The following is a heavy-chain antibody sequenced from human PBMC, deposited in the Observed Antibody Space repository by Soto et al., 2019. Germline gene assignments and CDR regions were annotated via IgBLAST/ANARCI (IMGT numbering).Heavy chain of an antibody. Sequence: GSLRLSCAASGFTFNIYAMTWVRQAPGKGLEWVSTTGATGRTTYYSDSVKGRFTVSRDNSKNTLDLQMSNLRAEDTAVYYCATVHNTSRSFDYWGQGTLVTVSS. CDR2: TGATGRTT. CDR1: GFTFNIYA. CDR3: ATVHNTSRSFDY. V-gene: IGHV3-23*01. D-gene: IGHD1-20*01. J-gene: IGHJ4*02.